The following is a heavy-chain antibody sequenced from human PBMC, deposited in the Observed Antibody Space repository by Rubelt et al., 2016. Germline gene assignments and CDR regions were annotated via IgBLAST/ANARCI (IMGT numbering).Heavy chain of an antibody. CDR3: AKADVLAVFDY. Sequence: AASGFTFSSYGMHWVRQAPGKGLEWVAVISYDGSNKYYADSVKGRFTISRDNSKNTLYLQMNSLRAEDTALYYCAKADVLAVFDYWGQGTLVTVSS. CDR2: ISYDGSNK. D-gene: IGHD6-19*01. CDR1: GFTFSSYG. J-gene: IGHJ4*02. V-gene: IGHV3-30*18.